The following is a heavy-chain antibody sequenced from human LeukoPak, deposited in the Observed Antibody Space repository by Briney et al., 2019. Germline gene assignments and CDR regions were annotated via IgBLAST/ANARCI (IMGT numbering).Heavy chain of an antibody. V-gene: IGHV3-7*05. CDR3: ASTANNWFDP. CDR2: IKPDASEK. Sequence: GGSLRLSCAASEFNFGSNWMSWVRQAPGKGLEWVAVIKPDASEKYYVDSLKGRFTISRDNAKNSLFLQMNSLRVEDTAVYYCASTANNWFDPWGQGTLVTVSS. CDR1: EFNFGSNW. J-gene: IGHJ5*02. D-gene: IGHD5-18*01.